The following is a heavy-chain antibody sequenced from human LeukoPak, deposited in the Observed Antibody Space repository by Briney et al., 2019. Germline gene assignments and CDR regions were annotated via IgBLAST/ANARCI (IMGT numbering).Heavy chain of an antibody. CDR2: ISAYNGNT. V-gene: IGHV1-18*01. Sequence: WASVKVSCKASGYTFTSYGISWVRQAPGQGLEWMGWISAYNGNTNYAQKFQGRVTMTRDTSTSTVYMELSSLRSEDTAVYYCARRMVAATRSGYGGMDVWGQGTTVTISS. CDR3: ARRMVAATRSGYGGMDV. J-gene: IGHJ6*02. D-gene: IGHD2-15*01. CDR1: GYTFTSYG.